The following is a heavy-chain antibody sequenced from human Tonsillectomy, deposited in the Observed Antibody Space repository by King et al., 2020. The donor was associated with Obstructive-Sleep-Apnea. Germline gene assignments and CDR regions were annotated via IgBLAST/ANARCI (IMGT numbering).Heavy chain of an antibody. CDR1: GFIFNTYA. V-gene: IGHV3-23*04. J-gene: IGHJ4*02. CDR3: VKFVYYSVTSGSYSLGDY. D-gene: IGHD3-22*01. CDR2: IDDNGVGT. Sequence: VQLVESGGGFVQPGGSLRLSCAASGFIFNTYAMSWVRQAPGKGLEWVSGIDDNGVGTYYADYVKGRFTVSRDNARNTPFLHMSSLRADDTAVYYCVKFVYYSVTSGSYSLGDYWGQGTLVTVSS.